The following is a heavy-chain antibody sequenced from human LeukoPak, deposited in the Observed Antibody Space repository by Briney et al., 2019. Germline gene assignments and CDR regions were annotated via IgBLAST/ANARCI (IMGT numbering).Heavy chain of an antibody. CDR1: GFTFSSYG. V-gene: IGHV3-33*03. D-gene: IGHD2-2*02. J-gene: IGHJ4*02. Sequence: PGGSLRLSCAASGFTFSSYGMHWVRQAPGKGLEWVAVIWYDGSNKYYADSVKGRFTISRDNAKNTLYLQMNSLRAEDTAVYYCASRDYTSSKYWGQGTLVTVSS. CDR3: ASRDYTSSKY. CDR2: IWYDGSNK.